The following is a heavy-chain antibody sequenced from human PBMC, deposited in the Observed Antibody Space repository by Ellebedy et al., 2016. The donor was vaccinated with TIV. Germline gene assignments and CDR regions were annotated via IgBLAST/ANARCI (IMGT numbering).Heavy chain of an antibody. CDR2: INQDGSEK. Sequence: GGSLRLSCAAPGFTFSSHWMSWVRQTPGKGLEWVANINQDGSEKYYVDSVRGRFTISRDNAKNSLYLQMNSLGADDSAVYYCATDGSYGDYRSPAHAFEFWGQGTMVTVSS. D-gene: IGHD4-17*01. CDR1: GFTFSSHW. J-gene: IGHJ3*01. CDR3: ATDGSYGDYRSPAHAFEF. V-gene: IGHV3-7*01.